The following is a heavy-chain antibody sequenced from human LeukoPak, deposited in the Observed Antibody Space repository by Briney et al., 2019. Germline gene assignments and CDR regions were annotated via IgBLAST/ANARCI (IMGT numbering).Heavy chain of an antibody. D-gene: IGHD6-19*01. J-gene: IGHJ4*02. CDR1: GGSFSGYY. Sequence: SETLSLTCGVYGGSFSGYYWSWIRQPPGKGLEWIGEINHSGSTNYNPSLKSRVTISVDTSKNQFSLKLSSVTAADTAVYYCARGSAVAGLDYWGQGTLVTVSS. CDR3: ARGSAVAGLDY. CDR2: INHSGST. V-gene: IGHV4-34*01.